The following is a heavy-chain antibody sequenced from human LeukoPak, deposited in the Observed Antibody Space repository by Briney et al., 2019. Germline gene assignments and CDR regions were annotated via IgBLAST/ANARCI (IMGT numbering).Heavy chain of an antibody. CDR3: TKGNWGSPFDY. Sequence: GGSLRLSCAASGFTFSSYGMRWVRQAPGKGLEWVAVISYDGSNKYYADSVKGRFTISRDNSKNTLYLQMNSLRAEDTALCYCTKGNWGSPFDYWGQGALVTVSS. V-gene: IGHV3-30*18. J-gene: IGHJ4*02. CDR2: ISYDGSNK. D-gene: IGHD7-27*01. CDR1: GFTFSSYG.